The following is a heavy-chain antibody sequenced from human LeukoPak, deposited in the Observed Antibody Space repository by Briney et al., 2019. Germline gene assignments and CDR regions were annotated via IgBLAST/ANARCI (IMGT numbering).Heavy chain of an antibody. V-gene: IGHV3-15*01. CDR3: TTDGRFIMITFAGVRVANKRY. Sequence: GESLRLSCAATGFTFSNAWMSWVRQAPGKGLEWVGRIKSKTDGGTTDYAAPVKGRFTISRDDSKNTLSLQMNSLKTEDTAMYYCTTDGRFIMITFAGVRVANKRYWDQGTLVTVSS. CDR2: IKSKTDGGTT. D-gene: IGHD3-16*01. CDR1: GFTFSNAW. J-gene: IGHJ4*02.